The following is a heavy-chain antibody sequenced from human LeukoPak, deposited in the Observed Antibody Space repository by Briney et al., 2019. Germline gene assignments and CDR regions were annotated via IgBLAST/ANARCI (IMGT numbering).Heavy chain of an antibody. J-gene: IGHJ5*02. Sequence: GGSLRLSCAASGSTVSNNYMNWVRQAPGKGLEWVSLIYSGGDTHYADSVKGRFTISRDSSKNTLYLQMNSLRAEDTAVYYCARDPPAVRTNTYAWGQGTLVTVSS. V-gene: IGHV3-66*01. CDR1: GSTVSNNY. CDR3: ARDPPAVRTNTYA. D-gene: IGHD4/OR15-4a*01. CDR2: IYSGGDT.